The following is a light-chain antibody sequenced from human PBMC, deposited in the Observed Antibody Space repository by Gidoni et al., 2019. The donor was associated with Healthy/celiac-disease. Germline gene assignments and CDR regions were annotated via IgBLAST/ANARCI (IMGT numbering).Light chain of an antibody. V-gene: IGKV1-33*01. CDR1: QDISNY. Sequence: DSQMTQSTSSLSASVGDRVNITCKASQDISNYLHLYQQKPGKAPKLLIYDASNLETWVPSMFSGSGSGTDFTFSISSLQPEDISTYYCQQYDNLPITFGQGTRLEIK. CDR3: QQYDNLPIT. J-gene: IGKJ5*01. CDR2: DAS.